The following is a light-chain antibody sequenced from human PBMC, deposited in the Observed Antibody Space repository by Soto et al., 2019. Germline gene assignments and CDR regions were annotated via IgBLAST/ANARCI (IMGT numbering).Light chain of an antibody. CDR1: QSISSY. J-gene: IGKJ5*01. V-gene: IGKV1-39*01. CDR3: QQSYSTPIT. Sequence: DIQIIQSPSSLYASVEARCTITCRASQSISSYLNGYQQKPGKAPKLLIYAACSLQSGVPSRFSGSGSGTDFTLTISSLQPEDFATYYCQQSYSTPITFGQGTRLEI. CDR2: AAC.